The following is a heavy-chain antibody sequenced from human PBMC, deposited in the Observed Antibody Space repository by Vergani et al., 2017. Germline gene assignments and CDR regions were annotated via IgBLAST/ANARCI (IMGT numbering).Heavy chain of an antibody. Sequence: QITLKESGPTLVKPTQTLTLTCTFSGFSLSTSGVGVGWIRQPPGKALEWLALIYWNDDKRYSPSLKSRLTITKDTSKNQVVLTMNNMDPVDTATYYCAHRRSLDYDFWSGYWSFFDYWGQGTLVTVSS. CDR1: GFSLSTSGVG. J-gene: IGHJ4*02. CDR2: IYWNDDK. D-gene: IGHD3-3*01. CDR3: AHRRSLDYDFWSGYWSFFDY. V-gene: IGHV2-5*01.